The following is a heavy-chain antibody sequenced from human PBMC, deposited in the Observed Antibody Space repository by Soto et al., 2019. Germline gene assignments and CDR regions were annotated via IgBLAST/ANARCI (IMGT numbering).Heavy chain of an antibody. Sequence: SETLSLTCAVYGGSFRHCVWGWIRQSPWQGLEWIGEINESGATNYISSLKGRVSISIDTSRNQFSLKLNSVTTADTAVYYCARASLLTCYDDNYFGLAFRGQGTTVTVSS. CDR1: GGSFRHCV. CDR2: INESGAT. D-gene: IGHD3-9*01. CDR3: ARASLLTCYDDNYFGLAF. J-gene: IGHJ6*02. V-gene: IGHV4-34*01.